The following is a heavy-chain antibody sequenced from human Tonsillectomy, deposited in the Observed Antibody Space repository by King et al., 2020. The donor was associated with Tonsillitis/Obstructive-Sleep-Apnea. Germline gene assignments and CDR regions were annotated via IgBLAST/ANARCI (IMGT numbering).Heavy chain of an antibody. Sequence: QLVQSGAEVKKPGASVKVSCKASGYTFTRYGINWVRQAPGQGLEWMGRLSPDNGDTNYAQTLQGRVTMTADTSTSTAYMELRSLASADTAIYYCATRTDSGYDSFGSFHIWGQGTVDTVSS. CDR2: LSPDNGDT. CDR3: ATRTDSGYDSFGSFHI. CDR1: GYTFTRYG. V-gene: IGHV1-18*01. J-gene: IGHJ3*02. D-gene: IGHD5-12*01.